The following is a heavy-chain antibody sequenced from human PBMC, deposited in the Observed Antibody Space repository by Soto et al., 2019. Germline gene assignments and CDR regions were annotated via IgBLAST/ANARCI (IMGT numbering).Heavy chain of an antibody. D-gene: IGHD6-13*01. J-gene: IGHJ4*02. CDR2: ISYDGNTK. Sequence: QVQLVESGGGVVLPGTSLRLSCAASGFIFSRSGMHWVRQAPGKGLEWVAVISYDGNTKYYADSVKGRFTISRDNSKNTLYLQMTSLRVEDTAVDYCADQIATGHWGQGTLVIVSS. CDR1: GFIFSRSG. V-gene: IGHV3-30*03. CDR3: ADQIATGH.